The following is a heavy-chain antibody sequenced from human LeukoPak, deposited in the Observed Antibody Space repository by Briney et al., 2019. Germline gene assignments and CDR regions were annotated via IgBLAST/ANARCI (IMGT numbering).Heavy chain of an antibody. V-gene: IGHV1-46*01. CDR1: GYTFTSYY. CDR3: ARVRDGYNDAFDI. J-gene: IGHJ3*02. CDR2: NSPSGSGT. Sequence: ASVKVSCEASGYTFTSYYLHWVRQAPGQGLEWMGINSPSGSGTTYAQKFQGRVTMTRDTSTSTVYMELSSLRSEDTAVYYCARVRDGYNDAFDIWGQGTMVTVSS. D-gene: IGHD5-24*01.